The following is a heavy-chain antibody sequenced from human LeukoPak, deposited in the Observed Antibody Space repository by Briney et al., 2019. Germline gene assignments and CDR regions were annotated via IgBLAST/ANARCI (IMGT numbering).Heavy chain of an antibody. CDR3: ARDYASSGYYS. CDR2: ISSSSSYI. CDR1: GFTFSSYS. J-gene: IGHJ5*02. V-gene: IGHV3-21*06. D-gene: IGHD3-22*01. Sequence: GGSLRLSCAASGFTFSSYSMNWVRQAPGKGLEWVSSISSSSSYIYYADSVKGRFTISRDNSKNTLYLQMNSLRAEDTAVYHCARDYASSGYYSWGQGTQVTVSS.